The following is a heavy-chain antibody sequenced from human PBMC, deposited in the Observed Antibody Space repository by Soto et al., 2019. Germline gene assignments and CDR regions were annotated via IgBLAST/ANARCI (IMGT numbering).Heavy chain of an antibody. CDR3: TAAVAAAGIFFDY. CDR2: IRSKAYGGTT. Sequence: GGSLRLSCTASGFTFGDYAMSWVRQAPGKGLEWVGFIRSKAYGGTTEYAASVKGRFTISRDDSKSIAYLQMNSLKTEDIAVYYCTAAVAAAGIFFDYWGQGTLVTVSS. V-gene: IGHV3-49*04. CDR1: GFTFGDYA. J-gene: IGHJ4*02. D-gene: IGHD6-13*01.